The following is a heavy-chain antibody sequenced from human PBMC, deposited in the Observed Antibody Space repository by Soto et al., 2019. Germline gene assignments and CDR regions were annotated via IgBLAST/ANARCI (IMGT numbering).Heavy chain of an antibody. Sequence: QVQLVQSGAEVKRPGSSVKVSCKASGGTFSSHAINWVRLAPGQGLEWMGGIIPFFKGTHYAQKFQGRVTITADDSTSTAYMALSDLRSEDTAVYYCARDVPLNYYDGTYYYYAMDVWGQGTTVTVSS. CDR3: ARDVPLNYYDGTYYYYAMDV. J-gene: IGHJ6*02. D-gene: IGHD3-16*01. CDR2: IIPFFKGT. V-gene: IGHV1-69*01. CDR1: GGTFSSHA.